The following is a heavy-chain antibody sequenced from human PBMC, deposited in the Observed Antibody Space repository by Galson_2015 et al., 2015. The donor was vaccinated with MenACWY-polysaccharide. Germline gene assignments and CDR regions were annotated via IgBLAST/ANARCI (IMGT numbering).Heavy chain of an antibody. CDR2: IHTSGNT. CDR3: ARGYGALIRRGIIRYNWFDP. CDR1: GGSISSYY. D-gene: IGHD3-10*01. V-gene: IGHV4-4*07. Sequence: SETLSLTCTVFGGSISSYYWSWIRQPAGKGLEWIGRIHTSGNTNYNPSLKSRVSMSVDTSKNQFSLKLTSVTAADTAVYYCARGYGALIRRGIIRYNWFDPWGQGTLVPVSS. J-gene: IGHJ5*02.